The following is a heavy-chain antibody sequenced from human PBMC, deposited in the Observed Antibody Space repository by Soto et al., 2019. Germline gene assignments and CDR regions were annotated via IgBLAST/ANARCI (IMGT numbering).Heavy chain of an antibody. CDR3: ARLGGSYAVPHFDY. D-gene: IGHD1-26*01. CDR1: GGSIIHYY. CDR2: IYYSGTT. Sequence: LETLSHTCTVSGGSIIHYYWSWIRQPPGKGLEWMGYIYYSGTTTNYNPSLKSRVTLSVDTSKNQFSLKLSSVTAADTAVYYCARLGGSYAVPHFDYWGQGTLVTVSS. V-gene: IGHV4-59*08. J-gene: IGHJ4*02.